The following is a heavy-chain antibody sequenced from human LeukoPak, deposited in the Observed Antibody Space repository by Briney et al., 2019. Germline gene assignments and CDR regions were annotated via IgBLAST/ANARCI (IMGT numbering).Heavy chain of an antibody. CDR1: GYTFTSYI. CDR3: ARGTQAIGSGWYYFDY. J-gene: IGHJ4*02. V-gene: IGHV1-18*04. D-gene: IGHD6-19*01. CDR2: INPYNGNT. Sequence: GASVKVSCKASGYTFTSYIISWVRQAPGQGLEWMGWINPYNGNTNYAQRLQGRVTMTADTSTSTAYMDLRSLRSDDTAVYYCARGTQAIGSGWYYFDYWGQGTLVTVSS.